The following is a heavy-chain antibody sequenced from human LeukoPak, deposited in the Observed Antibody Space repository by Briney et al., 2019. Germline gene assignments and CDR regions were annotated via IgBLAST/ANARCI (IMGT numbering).Heavy chain of an antibody. Sequence: SGTLSLTCTVSGVSISSSYYWGWIRQPPGKGLEWIGSISYSGSTYYNPSLKSRVTISVDTSKNQFSLKLSSVTAADTAVYYCARLLGDDYWGQGTLVTVSS. D-gene: IGHD3-16*01. CDR1: GVSISSSYY. V-gene: IGHV4-39*01. CDR2: ISYSGST. J-gene: IGHJ4*02. CDR3: ARLLGDDY.